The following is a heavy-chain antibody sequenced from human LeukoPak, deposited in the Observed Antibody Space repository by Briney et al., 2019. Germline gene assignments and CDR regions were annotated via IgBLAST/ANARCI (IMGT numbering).Heavy chain of an antibody. CDR3: GRPTKYWLVRGDGVDV. CDR1: GFTFSSYA. D-gene: IGHD6-19*01. CDR2: IDAGGGDT. Sequence: PGGSLRLSCAASGFTFSSYAMTWVRQAPGKGLEWVASIDAGGGDTYHSDSVKGRFTISRDNSMNTLYLQMNSLRADDTAVYYCGRPTKYWLVRGDGVDVWGQGTTATVSS. J-gene: IGHJ6*02. V-gene: IGHV3-23*01.